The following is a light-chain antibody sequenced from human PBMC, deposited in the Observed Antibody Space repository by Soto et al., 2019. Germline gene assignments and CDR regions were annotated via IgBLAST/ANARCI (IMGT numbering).Light chain of an antibody. CDR2: RAS. Sequence: EIVMTQSPATLAGSPGETVTLSCRASQSLSGNLAWYQQKPGQAPRLLIFRASTRATGVPARFSGSGSGTDFTLTISSLEPEDFAVYYCQQRSNWPLTFGGGTKVDIK. CDR1: QSLSGN. V-gene: IGKV3-11*01. J-gene: IGKJ4*01. CDR3: QQRSNWPLT.